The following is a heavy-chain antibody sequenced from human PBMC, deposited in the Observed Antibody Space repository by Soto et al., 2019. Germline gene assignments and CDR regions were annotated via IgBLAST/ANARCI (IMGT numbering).Heavy chain of an antibody. V-gene: IGHV4-34*01. CDR3: ATYDVGTIIQDY. CDR1: GGSSSSHS. D-gene: IGHD2-21*02. J-gene: IGHJ4*02. Sequence: QVQLQQWGAGLLKPSETLSLTCAIYGGSSSSHSRSWVRQPPGKGLEWIGEIHHDGSTNYNPSLKRRVTISGDTSKNQFSLEMSSLTAADTAVYYCATYDVGTIIQDYWGQGTLVTVSS. CDR2: IHHDGST.